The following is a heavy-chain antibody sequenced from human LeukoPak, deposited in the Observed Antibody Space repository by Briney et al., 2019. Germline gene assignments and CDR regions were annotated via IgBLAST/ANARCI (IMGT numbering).Heavy chain of an antibody. CDR3: AKPLGTEGNNWFDP. CDR2: ISYDGSNK. J-gene: IGHJ5*02. CDR1: GFTFSSYG. V-gene: IGHV3-30*18. Sequence: GGSLRLTCAASGFTFSSYGMPWVRRAPGKGLEWVAVISYDGSNKYYADSVKGRFTISRDNSKNTLYLQMNSLRAEDTAVYYCAKPLGTEGNNWFDPWGQGTLVTVSS.